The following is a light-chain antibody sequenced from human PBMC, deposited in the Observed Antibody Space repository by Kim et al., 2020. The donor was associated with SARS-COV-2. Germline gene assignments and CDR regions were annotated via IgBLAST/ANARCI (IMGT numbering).Light chain of an antibody. CDR3: QQRYDWPLT. CDR2: ETS. CDR1: QSVGNS. J-gene: IGKJ4*01. Sequence: SLSPGERAPLSCRASQSVGNSLAWFQQKPGQAPRLLIFETSNRDTGIPARFSGSGSGTGFTLTISSLEPEDFAVYYCQQRYDWPLTFGGGTKLEI. V-gene: IGKV3-11*01.